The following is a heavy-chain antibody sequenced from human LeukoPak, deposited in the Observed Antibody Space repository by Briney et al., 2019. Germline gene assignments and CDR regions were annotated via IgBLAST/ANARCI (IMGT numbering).Heavy chain of an antibody. D-gene: IGHD3-10*01. CDR3: ALWFGELLWDY. Sequence: ASVKVSCKASGGTFSSYAISWLRQAPGQGLEWMGGIIPIFGTANYAQKFQGRVTITTDESTSTAYMELSSLRSEDTAVYYCALWFGELLWDYWGQGTLATVSS. J-gene: IGHJ4*02. CDR1: GGTFSSYA. CDR2: IIPIFGTA. V-gene: IGHV1-69*05.